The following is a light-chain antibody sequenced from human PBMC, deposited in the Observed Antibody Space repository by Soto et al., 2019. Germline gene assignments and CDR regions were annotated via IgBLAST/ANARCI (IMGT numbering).Light chain of an antibody. V-gene: IGKV3-11*01. CDR1: QSVSCY. CDR3: EQRRAWWT. J-gene: IGKJ1*01. CDR2: AAT. Sequence: EIVLTQSPATLSLSPGESATLFCRASQSVSCYLAWYQHKPGQAPRLLIYAATNRATGIPARFSGSGSGPHSPLTISLQEHEDFSVYYCEQRRAWWTFGQETKVEIK.